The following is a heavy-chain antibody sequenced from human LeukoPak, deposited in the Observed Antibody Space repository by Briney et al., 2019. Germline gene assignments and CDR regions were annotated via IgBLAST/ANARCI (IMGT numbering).Heavy chain of an antibody. CDR3: ARSDSDYYDSSGYGVFDY. J-gene: IGHJ4*02. V-gene: IGHV3-7*01. Sequence: GGSLRPSCAASGFTFSSYWMSWVRQAPGKGLEWVANIKQDGSEKYYVDSVKGRFTISRDNAKNSLYLQMNSLRAEDTAVYYCARSDSDYYDSSGYGVFDYWGQGTLVTVSS. CDR2: IKQDGSEK. CDR1: GFTFSSYW. D-gene: IGHD3-22*01.